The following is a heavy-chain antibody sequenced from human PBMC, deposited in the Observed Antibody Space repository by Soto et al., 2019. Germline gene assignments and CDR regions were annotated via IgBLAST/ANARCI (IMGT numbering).Heavy chain of an antibody. D-gene: IGHD2-15*01. J-gene: IGHJ4*02. Sequence: GESLKISCKGSGYIFTDYWIAWVRQLPGKGPGWMGIIYPDDSDTRYSPSFKGQVTISVXXXXXTXYXQXXXLKVXDTAMYFCTRLISPVAARPSWGQGTLVTVSS. CDR2: IYPDDSDT. CDR1: GYIFTDYW. CDR3: TRLISPVAARPS. V-gene: IGHV5-51*01.